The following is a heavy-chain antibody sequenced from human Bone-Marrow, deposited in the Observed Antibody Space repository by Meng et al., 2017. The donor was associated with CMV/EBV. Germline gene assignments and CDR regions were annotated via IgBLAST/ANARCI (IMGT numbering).Heavy chain of an antibody. D-gene: IGHD3-16*01. CDR3: AKDLLLFGGANAYFDY. J-gene: IGHJ4*02. Sequence: GESLKISCAASGFTFDNYGMHWVRQTPGKGLEWVAFIRNDGTNKYYGDSVKGRFTISRDNSKNTVYLQKNSLRPEETAIYYCAKDLLLFGGANAYFDYWGQGTLVTVSS. V-gene: IGHV3-30*02. CDR2: IRNDGTNK. CDR1: GFTFDNYG.